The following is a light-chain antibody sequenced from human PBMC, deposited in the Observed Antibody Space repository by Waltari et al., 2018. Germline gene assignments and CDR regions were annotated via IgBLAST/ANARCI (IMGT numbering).Light chain of an antibody. J-gene: IGLJ1*01. CDR1: NSNLGSNY. V-gene: IGLV1-47*01. CDR2: RNK. Sequence: QSVLTQPPSASETPGQRVTISCSGSNSNLGSNYLYWYQQLPGTAPNLLIYRNKQRPSGVPDRVSASKSGTSASLAIDGLRSEDEAVYYCASWDDSHYVFGPGTQVTVL. CDR3: ASWDDSHYV.